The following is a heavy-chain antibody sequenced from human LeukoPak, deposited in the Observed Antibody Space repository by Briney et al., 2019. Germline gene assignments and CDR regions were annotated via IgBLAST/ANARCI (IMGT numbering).Heavy chain of an antibody. D-gene: IGHD3-10*01. V-gene: IGHV3-11*01. CDR1: GFTFSDYY. Sequence: GGSLRLSCAVSGFTFSDYYMSWIRQAPGKGLEWVSYISSGGSTISHADSVKGRFTISRDNAENSLYLQMNSLRADDTAVYYCARDLYGSGSYYNFFGYWGQGTLVTVSS. CDR3: ARDLYGSGSYYNFFGY. J-gene: IGHJ4*02. CDR2: ISSGGSTI.